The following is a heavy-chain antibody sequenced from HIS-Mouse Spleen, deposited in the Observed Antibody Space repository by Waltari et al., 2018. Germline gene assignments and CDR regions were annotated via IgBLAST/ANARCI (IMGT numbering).Heavy chain of an antibody. J-gene: IGHJ2*01. CDR3: AREIPYSSSWYDWYFDL. CDR2: IYYNGST. Sequence: QLQLQESGPGLVKPSETLSLTCTVSGGSISSSSYYWGWILQPPGKGLEWIGSIYYNGSTYYNPSLKSRVTISVDTSKNQFSLKLSSVTAADTAVYYCAREIPYSSSWYDWYFDLWGRGTLVTVSS. CDR1: GGSISSSSYY. V-gene: IGHV4-39*07. D-gene: IGHD6-13*01.